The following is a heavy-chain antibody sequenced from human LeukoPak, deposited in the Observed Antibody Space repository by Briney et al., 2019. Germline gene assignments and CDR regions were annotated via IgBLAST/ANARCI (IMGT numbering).Heavy chain of an antibody. CDR3: ARQFHGHYYDSSGYRGDAFDI. CDR1: GYSFTSYW. V-gene: IGHV5-51*01. Sequence: GESLKISCKGSGYSFTSYWIGWVRQMPGKGLEWMGIIYPGDSDTRYSPSFQGQVTISADKSISTAYLQWSSLKASDTAMYYCARQFHGHYYDSSGYRGDAFDIWGQGTMVTVSS. J-gene: IGHJ3*02. D-gene: IGHD3-22*01. CDR2: IYPGDSDT.